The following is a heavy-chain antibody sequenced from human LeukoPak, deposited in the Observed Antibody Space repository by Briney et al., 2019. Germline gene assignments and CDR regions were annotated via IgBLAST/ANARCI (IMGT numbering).Heavy chain of an antibody. V-gene: IGHV3-48*01. CDR2: ISSSSSPI. D-gene: IGHD5-12*01. CDR3: ARDWGNSGYITDY. CDR1: GFTFSSYS. J-gene: IGHJ4*02. Sequence: RGSLRLSCAASGFTFSSYSMNWVRQAPGKGLGWGSYISSSSSPIYYADSVKGRFTISRDNAKNSLYLQMNGLRGEDTAVYYCARDWGNSGYITDYWGQGTLVTVSS.